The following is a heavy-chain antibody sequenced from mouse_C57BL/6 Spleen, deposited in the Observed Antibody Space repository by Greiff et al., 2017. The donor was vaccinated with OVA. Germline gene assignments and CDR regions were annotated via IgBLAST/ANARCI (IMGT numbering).Heavy chain of an antibody. J-gene: IGHJ1*03. CDR2: ISYSGST. D-gene: IGHD1-1*01. V-gene: IGHV3-1*01. CDR1: GYSITSGYD. CDR3: ARGRVTTVVGNWYFDV. Sequence: EVKLMASGPGMVKPSQSLSLTCTVTGYSITSGYDWHWIRHFPGNKLEWMGYISYSGSTNYNPSLKSRISITHDTSKNHFFLKLNSVTTEDTATYYCARGRVTTVVGNWYFDVWGTGTTVTVSS.